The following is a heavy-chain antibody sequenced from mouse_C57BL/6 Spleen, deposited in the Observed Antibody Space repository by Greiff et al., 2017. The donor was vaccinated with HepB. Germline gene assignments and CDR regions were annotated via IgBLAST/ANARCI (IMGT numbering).Heavy chain of an antibody. D-gene: IGHD1-1*01. CDR1: GFTFSSYA. Sequence: EVMLVESGGGLVKPGGSLKLSCAASGFTFSSYAMSWVRQTPEKRLEWVATISDGGSYTYYPDNVKGRFTISRDNAKNNLYLQMSHLKSEDTAMYYCASNYGTITYYAMDYWGQGTSVTVSS. CDR2: ISDGGSYT. CDR3: ASNYGTITYYAMDY. V-gene: IGHV5-4*03. J-gene: IGHJ4*01.